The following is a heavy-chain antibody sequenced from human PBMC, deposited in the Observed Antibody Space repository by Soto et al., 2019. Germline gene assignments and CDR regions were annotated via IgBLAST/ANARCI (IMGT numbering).Heavy chain of an antibody. D-gene: IGHD5-18*01. J-gene: IGHJ5*02. CDR1: GASISSYY. V-gene: IGHV4-59*01. CDR3: ARMDTAMVT. Sequence: PSETLSLTCTVSGASISSYYWSWIRQPPGKGLEWIGYIFYSGSTNYNPSLKSRVTISVDTSKDQFSLKVSSVTAADTAVYYCARMDTAMVTWGQGTLVTVSS. CDR2: IFYSGST.